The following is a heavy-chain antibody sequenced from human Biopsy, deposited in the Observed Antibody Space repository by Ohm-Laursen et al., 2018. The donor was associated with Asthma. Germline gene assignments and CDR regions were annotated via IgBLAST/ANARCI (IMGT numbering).Heavy chain of an antibody. CDR2: LIPVLGTA. J-gene: IGHJ6*02. V-gene: IGHV1-69*01. Sequence: SSVKVSCKASGGTFSRYAISWVRQAPRQGLEWMGGLIPVLGTADYAQMFEGRVTITADESTSTAYMELSSLRSDDTAVYYCARGSKIGRPRLVFNWVRTDYYYSLDVWGQGTTVTVSS. CDR1: GGTFSRYA. D-gene: IGHD7-27*01. CDR3: ARGSKIGRPRLVFNWVRTDYYYSLDV.